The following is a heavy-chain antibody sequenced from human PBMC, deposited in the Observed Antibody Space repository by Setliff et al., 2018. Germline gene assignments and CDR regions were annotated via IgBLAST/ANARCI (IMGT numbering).Heavy chain of an antibody. CDR2: LHTSGST. J-gene: IGHJ4*02. V-gene: IGHV4-61*02. D-gene: IGHD1-26*01. CDR3: ARDNTIVGATDY. Sequence: SETLSLTCAVSGGSTSSGSYYWSWIRQPAGKGLEWVGRLHTSGSTNYNPSLKSRVTISVDTSKNQFSLKLSSVTATDTAVYFCARDNTIVGATDYWGQGTLVTVSS. CDR1: GGSTSSGSYY.